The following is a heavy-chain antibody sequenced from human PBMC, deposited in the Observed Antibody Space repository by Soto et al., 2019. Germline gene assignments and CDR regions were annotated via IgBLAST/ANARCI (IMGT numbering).Heavy chain of an antibody. Sequence: SETLSLTCTFSCGSIISGNYHWSWVRQPPGKGLEWIGYIYYSGNSYYNPSLRSRLTISIDTSKNQFSLRLSSVTAADTAVYYCASVGSDYDNSGYYLPWGPGTLVTVSS. V-gene: IGHV4-30-4*01. CDR2: IYYSGNS. CDR3: ASVGSDYDNSGYYLP. CDR1: CGSIISGNYH. D-gene: IGHD3-22*01. J-gene: IGHJ5*02.